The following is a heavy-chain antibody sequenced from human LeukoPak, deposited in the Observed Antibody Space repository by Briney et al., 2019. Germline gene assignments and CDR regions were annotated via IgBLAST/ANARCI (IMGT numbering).Heavy chain of an antibody. J-gene: IGHJ4*02. CDR3: AKDWGQGADY. V-gene: IGHV3-23*01. CDR1: GFSFSSYA. Sequence: GSLRIFCAASGFSFSSYAMSWVRQAPGEGLEWVSGISGSDGSTYYAASVKGRFTLSRDNTKNTLYLQMNSLRAEDMAVYYCAKDWGQGADYWGQGTLVSVSS. CDR2: ISGSDGST. D-gene: IGHD3-16*01.